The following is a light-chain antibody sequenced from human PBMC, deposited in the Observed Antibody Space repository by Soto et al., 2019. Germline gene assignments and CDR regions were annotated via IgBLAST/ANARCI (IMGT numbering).Light chain of an antibody. J-gene: IGKJ1*01. Sequence: TQSPSSINASVGDRVNMTCRASRSISRYLSWYQQKPGEAPNLLIFGASTLQSGVPSRFSGSGSGTDFTLTISSLQPEDFATYYCPQSYSTLWTFGQGSKVDI. V-gene: IGKV1-39*01. CDR2: GAS. CDR3: PQSYSTLWT. CDR1: RSISRY.